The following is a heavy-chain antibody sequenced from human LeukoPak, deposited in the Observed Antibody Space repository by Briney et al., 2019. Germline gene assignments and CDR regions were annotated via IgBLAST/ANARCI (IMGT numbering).Heavy chain of an antibody. V-gene: IGHV3-30*18. CDR3: AKEVDGYSYGYDY. D-gene: IGHD5-18*01. CDR1: GFTFSPYG. Sequence: PGGSLKLSCAASGFTFSPYGMHWVRQAPGEGLEWVSVISYDGSNKYYADSVKGRFTISRDNSKTTLYLQMNSLRAEDTAVYYCAKEVDGYSYGYDYWGQGTLATVSS. CDR2: ISYDGSNK. J-gene: IGHJ4*02.